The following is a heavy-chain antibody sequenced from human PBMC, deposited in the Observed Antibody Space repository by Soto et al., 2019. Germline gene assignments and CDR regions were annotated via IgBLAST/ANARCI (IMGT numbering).Heavy chain of an antibody. CDR2: ISGSGGST. J-gene: IGHJ4*02. Sequence: GSLRLSCAASGFTFSSYAMSWVRQAPGKGLEWVSAISGSGGSTYYADSVKGRFTISRDNSKNTLYLQMNSLRAEDTAVYYCAKDRGRDGYNYTPCFDYWGQGTLVTVSS. D-gene: IGHD5-12*01. CDR1: GFTFSSYA. V-gene: IGHV3-23*01. CDR3: AKDRGRDGYNYTPCFDY.